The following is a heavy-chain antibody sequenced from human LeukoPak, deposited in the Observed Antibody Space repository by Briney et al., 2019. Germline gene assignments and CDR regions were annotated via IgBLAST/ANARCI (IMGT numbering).Heavy chain of an antibody. CDR1: GGSISTYY. CDR2: IYYSGAT. D-gene: IGHD6-13*01. J-gene: IGHJ4*02. CDR3: ARGVYIAAAQYGF. V-gene: IGHV4-59*01. Sequence: SETLSLTCTVSGGSISTYYWNWIRQPPGKGLEWIGYIYYSGATNYDPSLKSRVTISVDTSKNQFSLKLSSVTAADTAVYYCARGVYIAAAQYGFWGQGTLVTVSS.